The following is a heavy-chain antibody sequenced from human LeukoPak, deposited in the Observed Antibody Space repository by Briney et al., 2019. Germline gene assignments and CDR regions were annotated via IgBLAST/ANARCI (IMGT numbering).Heavy chain of an antibody. D-gene: IGHD6-19*01. Sequence: PSGTLSLTCAVSGGSISSSNWWSWVRQPPGKGLEGIGEIYHSGSTNYNPSLKSRVTISVDKSKNQFSLKLSSVTAADTAVYYCARGMGQWPYPEYFQHWGQGTLVTVSS. CDR1: GGSISSSNW. V-gene: IGHV4-4*02. CDR3: ARGMGQWPYPEYFQH. J-gene: IGHJ1*01. CDR2: IYHSGST.